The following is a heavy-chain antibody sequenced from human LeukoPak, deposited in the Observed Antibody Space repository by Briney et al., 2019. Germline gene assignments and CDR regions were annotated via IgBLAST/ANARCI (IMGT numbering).Heavy chain of an antibody. CDR1: GFTFSTYA. J-gene: IGHJ4*01. D-gene: IGHD1-26*01. Sequence: GGSLRLSCAASGFTFSTYAMSWVRQAPGKGLEWVLSVGLSGDRTYYADSVKGRFTVSRDNSKNTVYLQMNSLRVDDTALYHCARDSGSYLQPTDFWGHGTLVTVSS. CDR2: VGLSGDRT. CDR3: ARDSGSYLQPTDF. V-gene: IGHV3-23*01.